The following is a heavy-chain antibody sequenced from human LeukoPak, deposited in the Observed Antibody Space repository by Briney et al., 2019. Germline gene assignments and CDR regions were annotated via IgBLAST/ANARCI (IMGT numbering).Heavy chain of an antibody. V-gene: IGHV3-33*01. CDR1: GFTFRSYG. CDR3: AGGGVRGEYDWFDP. CDR2: IWDDGSNK. Sequence: GGSVRLSCAASGFTFRSYGMHWVRRAPGKGLEWVAIIWDDGSNKYYADSVKGRFTISRDNSKNTLYLQMNSLRAEDTAVYYCAGGGVRGEYDWFDPWGQGTLVTVSS. J-gene: IGHJ5*02. D-gene: IGHD3-10*01.